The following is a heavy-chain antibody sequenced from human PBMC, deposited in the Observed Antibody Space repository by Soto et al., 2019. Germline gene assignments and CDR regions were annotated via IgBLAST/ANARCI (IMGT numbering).Heavy chain of an antibody. V-gene: IGHV4-31*03. CDR3: ARFSKPNYGLDY. D-gene: IGHD3-16*01. CDR2: IYYSGST. J-gene: IGHJ4*02. CDR1: GGSISSGGYY. Sequence: PSETLSLTCTVSGGSISSGGYYWSWIRQHPGKGLKWIGYIYYSGSTYYNPSLKSRVTISVDTSKNQFSLKLSSVTAADTAVYYCARFSKPNYGLDYWGQGTLVTVSS.